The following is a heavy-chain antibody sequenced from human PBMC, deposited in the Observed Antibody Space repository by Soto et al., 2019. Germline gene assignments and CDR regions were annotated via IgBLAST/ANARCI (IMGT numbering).Heavy chain of an antibody. J-gene: IGHJ4*02. CDR2: MNPNSGNT. D-gene: IGHD2-15*01. CDR1: GYTFTSYD. CDR3: ARPQYCSGGSCYGLYDY. Sequence: ASVKVSCKASGYTFTSYDINWVRQATGQGLEWMGWMNPNSGNTGYAQKFQGRVTMTRDTSISTAYMELSSLRSEDTAVYYCARPQYCSGGSCYGLYDYWGQGTRVTVSS. V-gene: IGHV1-8*01.